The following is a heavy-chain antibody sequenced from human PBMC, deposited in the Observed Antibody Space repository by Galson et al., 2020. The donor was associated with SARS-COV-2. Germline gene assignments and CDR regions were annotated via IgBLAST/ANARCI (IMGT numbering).Heavy chain of an antibody. CDR1: GYSFTSYW. CDR2: IDPSDSYT. CDR3: ARTPGWDMEPDY. J-gene: IGHJ4*02. V-gene: IGHV5-10-1*01. Sequence: GESLKISCKGSGYSFTSYWISWVPQMPGKGLEWMGRIDPSDSYTNYSPSFQGHVTISADKSISTAYLQWSSLKASDTAMYYCARTPGWDMEPDYWGQGTLVTVSS. D-gene: IGHD1-1*01.